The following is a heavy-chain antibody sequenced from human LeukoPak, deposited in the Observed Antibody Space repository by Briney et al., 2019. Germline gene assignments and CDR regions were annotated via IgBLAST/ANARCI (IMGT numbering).Heavy chain of an antibody. J-gene: IGHJ4*02. Sequence: QPGGSLRLSCGASGFSFNNYAMSWVRQAPAKGLEWVSTTSGSDDNTYSADSVKGRFTISRDISKNTLYLQINSLRADDTAVYYCAYDFDHWGQGTLVTVSS. V-gene: IGHV3-23*01. CDR3: AYDFDH. CDR1: GFSFNNYA. CDR2: TSGSDDNT.